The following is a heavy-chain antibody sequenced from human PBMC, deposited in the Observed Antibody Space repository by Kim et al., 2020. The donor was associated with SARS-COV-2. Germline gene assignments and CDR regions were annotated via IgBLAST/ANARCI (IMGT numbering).Heavy chain of an antibody. Sequence: SQKFQGRVTITRDTSASTAYMELSSLRSEDTAVYYCARDKEEGGYYFDYWGQGTLVTVSS. J-gene: IGHJ4*02. D-gene: IGHD3-16*01. V-gene: IGHV1-3*01. CDR3: ARDKEEGGYYFDY.